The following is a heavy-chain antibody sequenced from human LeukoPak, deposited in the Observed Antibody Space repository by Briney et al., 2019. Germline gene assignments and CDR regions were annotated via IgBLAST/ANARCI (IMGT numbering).Heavy chain of an antibody. Sequence: PGGSLRLSCAASGFTFSSYWMSWVRQAPGKRLEWVASIKQDGSEKYYVDSVKGRFTISRDNAKNSLYLQMNSLRAEDTALYYCARVPGEGWFDPWGQGTLVTVSS. CDR1: GFTFSSYW. CDR3: ARVPGEGWFDP. V-gene: IGHV3-7*01. J-gene: IGHJ5*02. D-gene: IGHD4-17*01. CDR2: IKQDGSEK.